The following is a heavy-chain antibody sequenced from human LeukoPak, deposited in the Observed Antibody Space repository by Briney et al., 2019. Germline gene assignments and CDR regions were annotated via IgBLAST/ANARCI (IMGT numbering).Heavy chain of an antibody. Sequence: GGSLRLSCAASGPTFSDYYMSWIRQAPGKGLEWVSYISSSGSTIYYADSVKGRFTISRDNAKNSLYLQMNSLRAEDTAVYYCARDRRQYYYDSSGYPDYWGQGTLVTVSS. CDR1: GPTFSDYY. J-gene: IGHJ4*02. CDR2: ISSSGSTI. V-gene: IGHV3-11*01. D-gene: IGHD3-22*01. CDR3: ARDRRQYYYDSSGYPDY.